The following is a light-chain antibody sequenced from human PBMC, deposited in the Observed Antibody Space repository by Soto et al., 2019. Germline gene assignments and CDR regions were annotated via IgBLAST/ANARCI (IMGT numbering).Light chain of an antibody. CDR3: CTDAGTTTPLYV. CDR1: SSDIGNHNL. CDR2: EDN. V-gene: IGLV2-23*01. J-gene: IGLJ1*01. Sequence: QSVLTQPASVSGSPGQSITISCTETSSDIGNHNLVSWYQQHPGKAPKLMIYEDNKRPSGVSGRFSGSKSGNTASLTISGLQAEDEADYYCCTDAGTTTPLYVSGTGTKLTVL.